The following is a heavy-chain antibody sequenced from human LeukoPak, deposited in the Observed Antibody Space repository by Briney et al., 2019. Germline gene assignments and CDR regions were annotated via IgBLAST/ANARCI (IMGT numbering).Heavy chain of an antibody. Sequence: SETLSLTCTVSGGSISSYYWSWIRQPPGKGLEWIGYIYYSGSTNYNPSLKSRVNMSIDTSKIQFSLSLSSVTAADTAIYYCARGLASGYPPIPFDYWGQGTLVTVSS. CDR2: IYYSGST. CDR3: ARGLASGYPPIPFDY. D-gene: IGHD3-3*01. CDR1: GGSISSYY. V-gene: IGHV4-59*12. J-gene: IGHJ4*02.